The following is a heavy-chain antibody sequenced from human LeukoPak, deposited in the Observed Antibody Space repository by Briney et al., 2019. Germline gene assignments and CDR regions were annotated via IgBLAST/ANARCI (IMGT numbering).Heavy chain of an antibody. CDR1: GFTFSSYW. D-gene: IGHD3-22*01. CDR2: INTDGSGT. J-gene: IGHJ4*02. Sequence: PEGSLRLSCAASGFTFSSYWLHWVRQPPGKGLAWVSRINTDGSGTNYADSVKGRFTISRDNAKNTVYLQMNSLYGEDTAVYYCVRADYDSSGYHFDNWGQGILVTVSS. CDR3: VRADYDSSGYHFDN. V-gene: IGHV3-74*01.